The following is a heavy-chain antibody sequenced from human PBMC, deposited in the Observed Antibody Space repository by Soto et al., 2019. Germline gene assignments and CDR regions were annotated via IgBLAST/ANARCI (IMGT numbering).Heavy chain of an antibody. CDR1: GGTFSSYA. Sequence: SVKVSCKASGGTFSSYAISWVRQAPGQGLEWMGGIIPIFGTANYAQKFRGRVTITADESTSTAYMELSSLRSEDTAVYYCARVGDSSHYYYYYGMDVWGQGTTVTVSS. CDR2: IIPIFGTA. D-gene: IGHD6-13*01. V-gene: IGHV1-69*13. CDR3: ARVGDSSHYYYYYGMDV. J-gene: IGHJ6*02.